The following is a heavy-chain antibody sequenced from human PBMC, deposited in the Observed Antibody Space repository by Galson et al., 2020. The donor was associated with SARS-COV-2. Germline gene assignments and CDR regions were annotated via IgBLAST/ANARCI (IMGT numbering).Heavy chain of an antibody. Sequence: SETLSLTCTVSAGSISSYYWSWFRQPPGKGLEWIGYIYYSGNTNYNPSLKSRVTISVDTSKNQFSLELNSVTPADTAVYYCARAPVGRNLFDPWGQGTLVTVSS. CDR2: IYYSGNT. CDR1: AGSISSYY. CDR3: ARAPVGRNLFDP. D-gene: IGHD1-26*01. V-gene: IGHV4-59*13. J-gene: IGHJ5*02.